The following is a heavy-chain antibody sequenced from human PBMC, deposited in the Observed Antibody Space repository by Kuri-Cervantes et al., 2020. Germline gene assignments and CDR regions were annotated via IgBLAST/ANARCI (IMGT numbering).Heavy chain of an antibody. J-gene: IGHJ2*01. Sequence: GESLKISCAASGFTFSSYWMSWVRQAPGKGLEWVANIKQDGSEKYYVDSVKGRFTISRDNAKNSLYLQMNSLRAEDTAVYYCARDMITFGGVIVKDWYFDLWGRGTLVTVSS. V-gene: IGHV3-7*01. CDR3: ARDMITFGGVIVKDWYFDL. D-gene: IGHD3-16*02. CDR1: GFTFSSYW. CDR2: IKQDGSEK.